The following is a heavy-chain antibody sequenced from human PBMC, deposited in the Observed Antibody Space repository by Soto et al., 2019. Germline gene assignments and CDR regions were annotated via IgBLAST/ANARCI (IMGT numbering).Heavy chain of an antibody. J-gene: IGHJ4*02. V-gene: IGHV3-23*01. CDR3: AKDGAPRYCSRSSCHPAGAY. CDR1: GFTFSSYA. Sequence: PGGSLRLSCAASGFTFSSYAMSWVRLAPGKGLEWVSIISVNGSNTYYADSVKGRFTISRDNSNNMLYLQMDSLTTEDTAVYYCAKDGAPRYCSRSSCHPAGAYWGQGTLVTVSS. CDR2: ISVNGSNT. D-gene: IGHD2-15*01.